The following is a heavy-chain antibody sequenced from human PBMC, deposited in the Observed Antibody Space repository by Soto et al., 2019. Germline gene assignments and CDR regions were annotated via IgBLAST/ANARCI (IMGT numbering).Heavy chain of an antibody. CDR1: ECTCSSYS. V-gene: IGHV3-48*01. Sequence: GLSMRLCWAAAECTCSSYSRNWIRQAPGKGLEWVSYISSSSTTKYYADSVKGRFTISRDNAKNSLYLQMNSLRAEDTAVYYCARDGCSGSNCLNWFDPWGQGTLVTVSS. CDR3: ARDGCSGSNCLNWFDP. CDR2: ISSSSTTK. J-gene: IGHJ5*02. D-gene: IGHD2-15*01.